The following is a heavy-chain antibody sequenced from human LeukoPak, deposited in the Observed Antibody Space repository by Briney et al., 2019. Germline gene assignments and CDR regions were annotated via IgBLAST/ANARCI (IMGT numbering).Heavy chain of an antibody. Sequence: SETLSLTCTVSGGSISSYYRSWIRQPPGKGLEWIGYIYYSGSTNYNPSLKSRVTISVDTSKNQFSLKLSSVAAADTAVYYCARSSGECDSYGCYYYYGMDVWGQGTTVTVSS. CDR3: ARSSGECDSYGCYYYYGMDV. CDR2: IYYSGST. CDR1: GGSISSYY. J-gene: IGHJ6*02. D-gene: IGHD5-18*01. V-gene: IGHV4-59*01.